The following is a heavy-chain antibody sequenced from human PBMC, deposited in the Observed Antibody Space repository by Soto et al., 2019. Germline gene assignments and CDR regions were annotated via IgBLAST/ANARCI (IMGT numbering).Heavy chain of an antibody. J-gene: IGHJ6*03. CDR1: GFTFSSYS. Sequence: GGSLRLSCAASGFTFSSYSMNWVRQAPGKGLEWVSYISSSGSTIYYADSVKGRFTISRDNAENSLYLQMNGLRAEDTAVYYCARDLSNPPHIYYFYYMDVWGKGTTVTVSS. CDR3: ARDLSNPPHIYYFYYMDV. CDR2: ISSSGSTI. D-gene: IGHD4-4*01. V-gene: IGHV3-48*01.